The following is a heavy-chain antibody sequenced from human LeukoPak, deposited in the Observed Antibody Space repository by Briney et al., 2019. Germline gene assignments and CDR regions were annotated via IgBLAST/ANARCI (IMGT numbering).Heavy chain of an antibody. CDR2: INAGNGNT. V-gene: IGHV1-3*01. D-gene: IGHD5-18*01. J-gene: IGHJ4*02. CDR3: ARGGYSYGRSRPVYFDY. CDR1: GYTFTSYD. Sequence: GASVKVSCKASGYTFTSYDINWVRQAPGQRLEWMGWINAGNGNTKYSQKFQGRVTITRDTSASTAYMELSSLRSEDTAVYYCARGGYSYGRSRPVYFDYWGQGTLVTVSS.